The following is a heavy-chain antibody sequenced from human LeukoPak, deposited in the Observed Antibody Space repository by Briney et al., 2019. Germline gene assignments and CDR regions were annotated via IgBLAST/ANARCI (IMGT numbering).Heavy chain of an antibody. D-gene: IGHD2-2*01. CDR1: GFTFDDYA. V-gene: IGHV3-9*03. Sequence: GGSLRLSCAASGFTFDDYAMHWVRQAPGKGLEWVSGISWNSGSIGYADSVKGRFTISRDNAKNSLYLQMNSLRAEDMALYYCAKEGCSSTSCPPGHDAFDIWGQGTMVTVSS. J-gene: IGHJ3*02. CDR2: ISWNSGSI. CDR3: AKEGCSSTSCPPGHDAFDI.